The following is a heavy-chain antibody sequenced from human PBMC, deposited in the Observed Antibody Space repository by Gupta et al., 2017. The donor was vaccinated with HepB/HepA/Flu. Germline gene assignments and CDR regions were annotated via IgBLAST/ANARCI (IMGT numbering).Heavy chain of an antibody. D-gene: IGHD5-18*01. CDR3: AKDWPGRAMVFDGMAV. V-gene: IGHV3-30*18. J-gene: IGHJ6*02. Sequence: QVQLVESGGGVVQPGRSLRLSCAASGFTFSSYGMHWVRQAPGKGLEWVAVISYDGSNKYYAESGKGRFTISRDNSKNTRDLQRNSLRAEETAVYYCAKDWPGRAMVFDGMAVGCQGTTVTVSS. CDR1: GFTFSSYG. CDR2: ISYDGSNK.